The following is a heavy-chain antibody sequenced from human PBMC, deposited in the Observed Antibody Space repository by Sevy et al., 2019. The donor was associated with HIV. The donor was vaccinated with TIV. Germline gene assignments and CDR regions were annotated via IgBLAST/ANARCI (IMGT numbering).Heavy chain of an antibody. J-gene: IGHJ5*02. D-gene: IGHD6-6*01. V-gene: IGHV3-64D*06. CDR1: GFTFSSYA. CDR2: ISSNGGST. CDR3: VKVALEYSTTGWFDP. Sequence: GGSLRLSCSASGFTFSSYAMHWVRQAPGKGLEYVSAISSNGGSTYYADSVKGRFTISRDNSKNTLYLHMSSLRAEDTAVACCVKVALEYSTTGWFDPWGQGTLVTVSS.